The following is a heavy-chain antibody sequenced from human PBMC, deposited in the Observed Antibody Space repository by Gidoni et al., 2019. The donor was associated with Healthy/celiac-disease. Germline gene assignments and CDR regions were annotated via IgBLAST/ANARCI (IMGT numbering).Heavy chain of an antibody. CDR1: SSYA. CDR3: ARCTGSGWYDHFDY. Sequence: SSYAMSWVRQAPGKGLEWVSAISGSGGSTYYADSVKGRFTISRDNSKNTLYLQMNSLRAEDTAVYYCARCTGSGWYDHFDYWGQGTLVTVSS. D-gene: IGHD6-19*01. J-gene: IGHJ4*02. V-gene: IGHV3-23*01. CDR2: ISGSGGST.